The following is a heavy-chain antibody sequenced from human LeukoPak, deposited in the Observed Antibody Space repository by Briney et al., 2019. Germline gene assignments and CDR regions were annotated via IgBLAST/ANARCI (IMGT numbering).Heavy chain of an antibody. CDR2: ISGSGGST. CDR3: ARTPVYVGDYPGRCGMDV. V-gene: IGHV3-23*01. D-gene: IGHD4-17*01. Sequence: PGGPLRLSCAASGFTFSSYAMSWVRQAPGKGLEWVSAISGSGGSTYYADSVKGRFTISRDNSKNTLYLQMNSLRAEDTAVYYCARTPVYVGDYPGRCGMDVWGQGTTVTVSS. CDR1: GFTFSSYA. J-gene: IGHJ6*02.